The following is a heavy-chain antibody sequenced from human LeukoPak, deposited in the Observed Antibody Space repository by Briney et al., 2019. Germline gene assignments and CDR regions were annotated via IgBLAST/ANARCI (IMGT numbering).Heavy chain of an antibody. CDR1: GFTFSSYA. J-gene: IGHJ4*02. D-gene: IGHD6-13*01. CDR2: ISYDGSNK. CDR3: ARDSIAAQGVYYFDY. V-gene: IGHV3-30-3*01. Sequence: GGSLRLSCAASGFTFSSYAMHWVRQAPGKGLEWVAVISYDGSNKYYADSVKGRFTISRDNSKNTLYLQMNSLRAEDTAVYYCARDSIAAQGVYYFDYWGQGTLVTVSS.